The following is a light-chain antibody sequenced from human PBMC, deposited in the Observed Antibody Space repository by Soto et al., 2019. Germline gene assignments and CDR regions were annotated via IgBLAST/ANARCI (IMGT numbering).Light chain of an antibody. CDR1: SNDVGGYDY. Sequence: QSALTQPPSASGSPGQSVTISCTGNSNDVGGYDYVSWYQQHPGKAPKLVIYEVRKRPSGVPDRFSASKSGNTASLTVSGLQTEDEADYYCSSFADSDNPYVVFGGGTKVTVL. J-gene: IGLJ2*01. CDR2: EVR. CDR3: SSFADSDNPYVV. V-gene: IGLV2-8*01.